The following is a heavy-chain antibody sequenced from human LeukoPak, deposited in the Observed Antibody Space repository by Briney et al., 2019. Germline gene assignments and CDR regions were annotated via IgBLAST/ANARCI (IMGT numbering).Heavy chain of an antibody. J-gene: IGHJ4*02. CDR1: GGSISSSNW. D-gene: IGHD5-12*01. Sequence: SETLSLTCAVSGGSISSSNWWSWVRQPPGKGLEWIGEIYHSGSTNYNPSLKSRVTISVDKSKNQFSLKLSSVTAADTAVYYCARDKRGYSGYDTLRYFDYWGQGTLVTVSS. CDR2: IYHSGST. V-gene: IGHV4-4*02. CDR3: ARDKRGYSGYDTLRYFDY.